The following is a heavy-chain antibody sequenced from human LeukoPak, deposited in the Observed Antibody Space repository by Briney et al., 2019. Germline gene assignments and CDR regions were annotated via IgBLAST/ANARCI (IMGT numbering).Heavy chain of an antibody. V-gene: IGHV3-30-3*01. CDR1: GFTFSSYA. CDR2: ISYDGSNK. D-gene: IGHD3-3*01. J-gene: IGHJ4*02. Sequence: GGSLRLSCAASGFTFSSYAMHWVRQAPGKGLEWVAVISYDGSNKYYADSVKGRFTISRDNSKNTLYLQMNSLRAEDTAVYYCARGYYDFWRGYRYYFDYWGQGTLVTVSS. CDR3: ARGYYDFWRGYRYYFDY.